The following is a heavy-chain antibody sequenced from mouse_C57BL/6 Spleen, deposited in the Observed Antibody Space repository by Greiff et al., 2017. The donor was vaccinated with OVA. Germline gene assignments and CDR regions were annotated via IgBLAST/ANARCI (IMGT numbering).Heavy chain of an antibody. CDR3: ARFVPYYDYDY. J-gene: IGHJ2*01. Sequence: VKLVESGAELVKPGASVKISCKASGYAFSSYWMNWVKQRPGKGLEWIGQIYPGDGDTNYNGKFKGKATLTADKSSSTAYMQLSSLTSEDSAVYFCARFVPYYDYDYWGQGTTLTVSS. CDR1: GYAFSSYW. D-gene: IGHD2-4*01. CDR2: IYPGDGDT. V-gene: IGHV1-80*01.